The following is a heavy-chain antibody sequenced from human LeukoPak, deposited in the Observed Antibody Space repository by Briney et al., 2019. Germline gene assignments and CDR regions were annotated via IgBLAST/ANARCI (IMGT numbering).Heavy chain of an antibody. CDR2: IFSNGTT. V-gene: IGHV4-61*08. CDR1: GGSVSSGGYY. CDR3: ARDGCSSTSCYSDYYYGMDV. D-gene: IGHD2-2*01. J-gene: IGHJ6*02. Sequence: SETLSLTCTVSGGSVSSGGYYWSWIRQPPGKGLEWIGNIFSNGTTNYNPSLKSRVAISLDTSKRQFSLRLTSVTAAGTAVYYCARDGCSSTSCYSDYYYGMDVWGQGTTVTVSS.